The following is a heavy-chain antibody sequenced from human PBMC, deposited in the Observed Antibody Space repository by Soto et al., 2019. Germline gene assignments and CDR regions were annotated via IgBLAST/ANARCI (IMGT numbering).Heavy chain of an antibody. D-gene: IGHD6-19*01. CDR1: GFTFSSYN. CDR3: ARDAIGYSNGWPLFHY. V-gene: IGHV3-48*02. J-gene: IGHJ4*02. CDR2: ISGSSRTM. Sequence: GGSLRLSCAASGFTFSSYNMNWVSQAPGKGLEWVSFISGSSRTMYYTDSVKGRFTISRDNAKNSLYLQMNSLRDEDTAVYYCARDAIGYSNGWPLFHYWGQGTLVTVSS.